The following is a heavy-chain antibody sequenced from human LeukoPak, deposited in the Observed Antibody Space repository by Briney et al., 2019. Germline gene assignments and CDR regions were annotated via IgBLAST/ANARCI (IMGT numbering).Heavy chain of an antibody. CDR3: AASGSGQRSQNYYYHGMDV. CDR1: EYTFTGYY. V-gene: IGHV1-2*04. Sequence: ASVKVSCKASEYTFTGYYMHWVRQASGQGLEWMGWINPNSGGTNYAQKFQGWVTMTRDTSISTAYMELSRLRSDDTAVYYCAASGSGQRSQNYYYHGMDVWGQGTTVTVSS. CDR2: INPNSGGT. J-gene: IGHJ6*02. D-gene: IGHD1-26*01.